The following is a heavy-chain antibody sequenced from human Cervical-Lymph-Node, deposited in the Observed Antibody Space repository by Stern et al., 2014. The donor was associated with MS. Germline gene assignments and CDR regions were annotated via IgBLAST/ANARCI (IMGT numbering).Heavy chain of an antibody. CDR3: AGRSINYLDVFDI. CDR1: GFSFNSYA. CDR2: KQSEGKNR. V-gene: IGHV3-30*01. J-gene: IGHJ3*02. Sequence: VQLVESGGGVVQPGGSLRLSCAASGFSFNSYAMHWVRQAPGKGLEWVAVKQSEGKNRHSADSVKGRFTISRHNSKNTLYLKVNSQSAEDTAVYSGAGRSINYLDVFDIWGQGTMVTASS. D-gene: IGHD1-7*01.